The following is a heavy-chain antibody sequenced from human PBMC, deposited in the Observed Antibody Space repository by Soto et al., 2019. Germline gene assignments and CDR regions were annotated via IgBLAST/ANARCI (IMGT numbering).Heavy chain of an antibody. J-gene: IGHJ5*01. V-gene: IGHV4-39*01. D-gene: IGHD3-10*02. CDR1: DGSISSRNYY. CDR3: ARNLFEGGVTYTWFDS. CDR2: FFYSGAT. Sequence: PSETLSLTGTVSDGSISSRNYYWGWIRQSPGKGLEWIGSFFYSGATYYNPSLKSRVTIFVDMSKNQVSLKLSSVTAADSAVYSCARNLFEGGVTYTWFDSWGQGTLVTVSS.